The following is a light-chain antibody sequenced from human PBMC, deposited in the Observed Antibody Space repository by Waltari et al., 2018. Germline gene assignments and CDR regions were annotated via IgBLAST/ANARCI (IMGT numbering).Light chain of an antibody. CDR1: QSVSRS. V-gene: IGKV3-20*01. CDR3: QKYVSLPAT. Sequence: EILLPQAPGTRPLSAGARAPPWCRSSQSVSRSLAWYQQKHGQAPRLLIYDASTRATGIPDRFSGSGSGTDFSLTISRLEPEDFAVYYCQKYVSLPATFGEGTKVEIK. J-gene: IGKJ1*01. CDR2: DAS.